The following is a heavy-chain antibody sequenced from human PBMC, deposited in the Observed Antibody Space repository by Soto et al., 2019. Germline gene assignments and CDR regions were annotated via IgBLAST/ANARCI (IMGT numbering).Heavy chain of an antibody. Sequence: GGSLRLSCAASGFTFSSYAMHWVRQAPGKGLEWVAVISYDGSNKYYADSVKGRFTISRDNSKNTLYLQMNSLRAEDTAVYYCARVRNYDSSGYYYDYWGQGTLVTVSS. CDR1: GFTFSSYA. CDR2: ISYDGSNK. D-gene: IGHD3-22*01. V-gene: IGHV3-30-3*01. CDR3: ARVRNYDSSGYYYDY. J-gene: IGHJ4*02.